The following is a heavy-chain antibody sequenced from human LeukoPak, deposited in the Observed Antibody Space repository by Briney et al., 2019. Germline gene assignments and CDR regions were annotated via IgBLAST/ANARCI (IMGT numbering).Heavy chain of an antibody. Sequence: GGSLRLSCAASGFTFSSYAMSWVHQPPGKGLEWVSPISGSGGSTYYADSVKGRFTISRDYSKNTLYLQMNSLRAEDTAVYYCAKGYCSTTSCYVHYWGQGTLVTVSS. J-gene: IGHJ4*02. CDR3: AKGYCSTTSCYVHY. CDR1: GFTFSSYA. V-gene: IGHV3-23*01. CDR2: ISGSGGST. D-gene: IGHD2-2*01.